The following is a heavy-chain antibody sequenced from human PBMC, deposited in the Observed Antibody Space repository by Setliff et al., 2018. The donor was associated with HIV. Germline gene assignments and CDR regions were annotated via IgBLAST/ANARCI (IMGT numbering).Heavy chain of an antibody. Sequence: SVKVSCKASGGTFSSYAISWVRQAPGQGLEWMGGIIPIFGAANYAQKFQGRVTITTDESTSTAYMELSSLRSEDTAVYYCAREGDCSGGSCYYYYGMDVWGQGTTVTVSS. D-gene: IGHD2-15*01. V-gene: IGHV1-69*05. J-gene: IGHJ6*02. CDR3: AREGDCSGGSCYYYYGMDV. CDR1: GGTFSSYA. CDR2: IIPIFGAA.